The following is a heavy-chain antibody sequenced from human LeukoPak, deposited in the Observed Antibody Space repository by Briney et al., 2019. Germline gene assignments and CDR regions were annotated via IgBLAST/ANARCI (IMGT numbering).Heavy chain of an antibody. CDR1: GGSISNYY. Sequence: SETLSLTCTVSGGSISNYYWSWIRQPPGKGLEWIGYIYYTGSTNYNPSLKSRVTISVDTSKNQFSLKLSSVTAADTAVYYCARGRDYSNYVAGWFDPWGQGTLVTVSS. D-gene: IGHD4-11*01. J-gene: IGHJ5*02. V-gene: IGHV4-59*12. CDR3: ARGRDYSNYVAGWFDP. CDR2: IYYTGST.